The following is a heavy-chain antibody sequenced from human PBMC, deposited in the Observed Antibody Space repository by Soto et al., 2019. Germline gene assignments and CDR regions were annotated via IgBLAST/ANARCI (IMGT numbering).Heavy chain of an antibody. CDR2: ISSSSTI. CDR1: GFTFSSYS. Sequence: GGSLRLSCAASGFTFSSYSMNWVRQAPGKGLEWVSYISSSSTIYYADSVKGRFTISRDNAKNSLYLQMNSLRAEDTAVYYCAKEDIVISYMDVWGKGTTVTVSS. D-gene: IGHD5-12*01. V-gene: IGHV3-48*01. CDR3: AKEDIVISYMDV. J-gene: IGHJ6*03.